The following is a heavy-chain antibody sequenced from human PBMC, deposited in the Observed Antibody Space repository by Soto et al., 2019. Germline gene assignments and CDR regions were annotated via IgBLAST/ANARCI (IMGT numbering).Heavy chain of an antibody. CDR1: GYSFASHW. D-gene: IGHD1-26*01. Sequence: PGESLKISCKGSGYSFASHWVAWVRQMPEKGLEWIGTIYPGDSDTKYSSAFRGNVTISADTSVSTAYLQWRSLEATDSAIYYCARYSGSYWHYLDFWGQETLVTVSS. V-gene: IGHV5-51*01. CDR2: IYPGDSDT. CDR3: ARYSGSYWHYLDF. J-gene: IGHJ4*02.